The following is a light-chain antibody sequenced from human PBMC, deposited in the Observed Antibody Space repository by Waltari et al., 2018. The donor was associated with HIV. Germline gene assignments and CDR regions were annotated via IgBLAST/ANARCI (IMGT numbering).Light chain of an antibody. CDR3: CAYAGSYTL. J-gene: IGLJ3*02. CDR2: DVT. Sequence: QSALTQPRSVSGSPGQSVTISCTGTSSGFGGYNYVSWYQQHPNKAPKLMIYDVTKRPSGVPDRFSGSKSGNTASLTISGRQADDEADYYCCAYAGSYTLFGGGTKVTVL. V-gene: IGLV2-11*01. CDR1: SSGFGGYNY.